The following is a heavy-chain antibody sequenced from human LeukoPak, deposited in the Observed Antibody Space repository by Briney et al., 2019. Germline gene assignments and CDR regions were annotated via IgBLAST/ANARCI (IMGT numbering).Heavy chain of an antibody. CDR1: GFNFGIYG. Sequence: GGSLRLSCTASGFNFGIYGMHWVRQAPGKGLEWVAVMWDDGTNEYYVESVKGRFTISRDNGKRTLYLQMNSLRVEDTAVYYCARDPTQWLRYGYFDYWGQGTLVTVSS. J-gene: IGHJ4*02. V-gene: IGHV3-33*01. CDR3: ARDPTQWLRYGYFDY. D-gene: IGHD5-12*01. CDR2: MWDDGTNE.